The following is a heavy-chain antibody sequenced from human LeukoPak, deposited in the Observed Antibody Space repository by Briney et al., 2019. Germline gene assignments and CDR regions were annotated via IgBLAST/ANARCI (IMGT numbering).Heavy chain of an antibody. J-gene: IGHJ4*02. D-gene: IGHD3-22*01. Sequence: SETLSLTCTVSGGSISSYYWSWIRQPPGKGLEWIGYIYYSGSTNYNPSLKSRVTISVDTSKNQFSLKLNSVTAADTAVYYCARLTYYYDSSGYFEYYFGYWGQGTLVTVSS. CDR2: IYYSGST. CDR1: GGSISSYY. V-gene: IGHV4-59*08. CDR3: ARLTYYYDSSGYFEYYFGY.